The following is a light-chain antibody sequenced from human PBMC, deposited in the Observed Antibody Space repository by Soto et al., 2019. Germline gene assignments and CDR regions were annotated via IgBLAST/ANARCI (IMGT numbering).Light chain of an antibody. CDR3: QQYGTSPPT. V-gene: IGKV3-20*01. Sequence: EIVLTQSPATLSLSPVERATLSCRASQSVSSYLAWYQQKPGQAPRLLIYGASSRATGIPDRFSGSGSGTDFTLTISRLEPEDFAVYYCQQYGTSPPTFGQGTRLEIK. CDR2: GAS. CDR1: QSVSSY. J-gene: IGKJ5*01.